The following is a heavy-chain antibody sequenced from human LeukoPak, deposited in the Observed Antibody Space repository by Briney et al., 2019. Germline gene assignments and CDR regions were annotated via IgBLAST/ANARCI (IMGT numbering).Heavy chain of an antibody. CDR1: RYTLTSYG. CDR2: ITDYNGNT. J-gene: IGHJ6*03. D-gene: IGHD6-13*01. CDR3: ARGGGAAADYSYYYMDV. Sequence: ASVKVSCKPSRYTLTSYGITWVRQAPGQGVEWVGWITDYNGNTNYAQKLQGRVTMTTNTSTSTAYMELRSLRSDDTAVYYCARGGGAAADYSYYYMDVWGKGTTVTVSS. V-gene: IGHV1-18*01.